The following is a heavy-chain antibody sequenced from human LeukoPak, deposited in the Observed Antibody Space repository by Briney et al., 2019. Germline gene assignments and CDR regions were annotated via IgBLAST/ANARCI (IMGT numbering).Heavy chain of an antibody. V-gene: IGHV3-48*03. D-gene: IGHD6-13*01. Sequence: GGSLRLSCAAFGFIFSNHEMNWVRQAPGKGLEWVSYISSTGRTIYYADPVKGRFTISRDNAKNSLYLQMNSLRVEDTAVYYCARTLIAAVGASKSWLDPWGQGTLVTVSS. J-gene: IGHJ5*02. CDR3: ARTLIAAVGASKSWLDP. CDR1: GFIFSNHE. CDR2: ISSTGRTI.